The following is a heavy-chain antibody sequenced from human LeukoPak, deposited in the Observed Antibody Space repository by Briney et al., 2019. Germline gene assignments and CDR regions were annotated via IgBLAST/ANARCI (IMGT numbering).Heavy chain of an antibody. CDR1: GYTFTGYH. CDR3: IFDY. CDR2: INPNSGGT. Sequence: ASVKVSCKASGYTFTGYHVHWVRQAPGQGLEWMGWINPNSGGTNYAQKFQGRVTMTGDTSISTAYMELYICAGRPDTSTVAIFDYWGQRTLVTISS. D-gene: IGHD5-18*01. J-gene: IGHJ4*02. V-gene: IGHV1-2*02.